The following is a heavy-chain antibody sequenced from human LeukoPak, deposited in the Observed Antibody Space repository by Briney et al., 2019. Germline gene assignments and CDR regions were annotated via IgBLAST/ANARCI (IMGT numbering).Heavy chain of an antibody. CDR1: GFTFSSYS. J-gene: IGHJ4*02. V-gene: IGHV3-21*01. CDR3: ARRSQLERWGDFDY. D-gene: IGHD1-1*01. Sequence: GGSLRLSCAASGFTFSSYSMNWVRQAPGKGLEWVSSISSSSSYIYYADSVKGRFTISRDNAKNSLYLQMNSLRAEDTAVYYCARRSQLERWGDFDYWGQGTLVTVSS. CDR2: ISSSSSYI.